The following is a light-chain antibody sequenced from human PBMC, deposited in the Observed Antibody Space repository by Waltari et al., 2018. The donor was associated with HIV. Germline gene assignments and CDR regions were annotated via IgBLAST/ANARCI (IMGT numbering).Light chain of an antibody. CDR3: QSYDSRLSGSVV. CDR1: NSNIGAGFD. V-gene: IGLV1-40*01. CDR2: DNN. Sequence: QSALTQPPSVSGAPGQSVTISCSGSNSNIGAGFDVHWDQQVPGTAPRLLIYDNNKRPSGVPDRFSGSKSGTSASLAINGLQSEDEADYYCQSYDSRLSGSVVFGGGTKVTVL. J-gene: IGLJ2*01.